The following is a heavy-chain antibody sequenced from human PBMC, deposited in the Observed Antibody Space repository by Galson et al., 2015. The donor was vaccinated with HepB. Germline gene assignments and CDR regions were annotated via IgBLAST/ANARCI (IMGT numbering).Heavy chain of an antibody. CDR1: GFIFGSYW. V-gene: IGHV3-7*03. CDR3: AKDDAGIGMSY. Sequence: SLRLSCAASGFIFGSYWMSWVRQAPGKGLEWVANIKLDGSDKYYVDSVKGRFTISRDNAKNSLYLQMNNLRAEDTAIYYCAKDDAGIGMSYWGRGTLVTV. CDR2: IKLDGSDK. D-gene: IGHD6-13*01. J-gene: IGHJ4*02.